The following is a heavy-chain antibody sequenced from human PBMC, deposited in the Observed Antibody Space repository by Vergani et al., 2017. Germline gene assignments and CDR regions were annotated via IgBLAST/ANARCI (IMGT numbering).Heavy chain of an antibody. J-gene: IGHJ4*02. V-gene: IGHV3-30*02. Sequence: QMQVKESGGGVVQPGGSLRLSCSASGFTFRSNGMHWVRQAPGKGLGWVAFIRYDGSRTHYADSVRGRFTISRDDSKDTVYLQMNSLRAEDTAIYYCAKEGGGYCSGGTCYPEYWGQGTLVIVSS. CDR2: IRYDGSRT. CDR3: AKEGGGYCSGGTCYPEY. D-gene: IGHD2-15*01. CDR1: GFTFRSNG.